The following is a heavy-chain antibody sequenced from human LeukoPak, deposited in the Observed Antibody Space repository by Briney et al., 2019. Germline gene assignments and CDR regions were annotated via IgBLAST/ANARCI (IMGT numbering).Heavy chain of an antibody. V-gene: IGHV3-21*01. Sequence: GGSPRLSCAASGFTFSSYSMNWVRQAPGKGLEWVSSISSSSSYIYYADSVKGRFTISRDNAKNSLYLQMNSLRAEDTAVYYCARGDYDFWSGYPYWGQGTLVTVSS. CDR2: ISSSSSYI. J-gene: IGHJ4*02. CDR1: GFTFSSYS. CDR3: ARGDYDFWSGYPY. D-gene: IGHD3-3*01.